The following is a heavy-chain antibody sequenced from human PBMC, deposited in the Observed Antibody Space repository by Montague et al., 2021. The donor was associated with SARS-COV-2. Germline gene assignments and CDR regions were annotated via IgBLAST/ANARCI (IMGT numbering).Heavy chain of an antibody. Sequence: SETLSLICTVSGAFFSTYYWSWIRQSAGKKLEWMGRLNTSGSTYYNPSFKSRVTMSLDTSKNLFSLNLSSMTAADTAVYYCARDGADYSFAYYHEMDVWGQGKAVTVSS. CDR2: LNTSGST. J-gene: IGHJ6*02. D-gene: IGHD5-12*01. V-gene: IGHV4-4*07. CDR3: ARDGADYSFAYYHEMDV. CDR1: GAFFSTYY.